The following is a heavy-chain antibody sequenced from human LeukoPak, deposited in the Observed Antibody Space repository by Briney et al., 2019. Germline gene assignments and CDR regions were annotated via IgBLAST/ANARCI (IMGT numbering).Heavy chain of an antibody. CDR1: GFIFSSYG. D-gene: IGHD1-26*01. Sequence: GGSLKLSCATSGFIFSSYGIHWVRQAPGKGLEWVAFIRYDGSDKYYADSVKGRFTISRDNSKNKVYLQMNSLRAEDTAVYYCAKDAWEVGATSEIDYWGQGTLVTVSS. CDR3: AKDAWEVGATSEIDY. J-gene: IGHJ4*02. CDR2: IRYDGSDK. V-gene: IGHV3-30*02.